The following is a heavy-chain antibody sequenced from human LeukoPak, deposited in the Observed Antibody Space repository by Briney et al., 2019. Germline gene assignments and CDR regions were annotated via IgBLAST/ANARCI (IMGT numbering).Heavy chain of an antibody. D-gene: IGHD5-18*01. Sequence: SETLSLTCTVSGGSISSYYWSWIRQPAGKGLEWIGRIYTSGSTNYNPSLKSRVTMSVDTSKNQFSLKLSSVTAADTAVYYCARDREQLWSEGNNWFDPWGQGTLVTVSS. CDR2: IYTSGST. CDR1: GGSISSYY. J-gene: IGHJ5*02. CDR3: ARDREQLWSEGNNWFDP. V-gene: IGHV4-4*07.